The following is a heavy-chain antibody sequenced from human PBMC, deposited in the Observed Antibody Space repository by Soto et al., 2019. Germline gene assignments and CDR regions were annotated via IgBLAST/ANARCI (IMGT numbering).Heavy chain of an antibody. CDR2: ISGSVGST. CDR1: EFTFSSYA. D-gene: IGHD5-12*01. V-gene: IGHV3-23*01. Sequence: EVQLLESGGGLVQPGGSLRLSCAASEFTFSSYAMSWVRQAPGKGLEWVSAISGSVGSTYYADSVKGRFTISRDNSKNTLNLQMNSLRAEDTAVYYCAKERLGYSGYDWGYWGQGTLVTVSS. CDR3: AKERLGYSGYDWGY. J-gene: IGHJ4*02.